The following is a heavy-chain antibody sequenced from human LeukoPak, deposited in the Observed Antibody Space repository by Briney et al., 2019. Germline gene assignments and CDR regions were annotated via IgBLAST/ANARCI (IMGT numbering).Heavy chain of an antibody. J-gene: IGHJ4*02. V-gene: IGHV3-21*01. CDR2: ISGNSNYI. CDR1: GFTFSSYI. CDR3: ARLVGNYASGKFDS. Sequence: PGGSLRLSCAASGFTFSSYIMTWVRQAPGKGLEWVSSISGNSNYILYARSLKGRFTVSRGDYSLYLQMHSLRAEDTAVYYCARLVGNYASGKFDSWGQGTLVTVSS. D-gene: IGHD3-10*01.